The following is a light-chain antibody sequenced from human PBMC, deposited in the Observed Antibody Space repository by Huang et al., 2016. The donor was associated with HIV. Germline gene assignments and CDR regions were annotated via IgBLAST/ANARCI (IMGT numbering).Light chain of an antibody. J-gene: IGKJ5*01. CDR2: DTS. CDR1: QSVSNY. V-gene: IGKV3-11*01. Sequence: EIVLTQSPATLSLSPGERATLSCRSSQSVSNYFAWFQQKPGQAPRLLIYDTSNRAPGTPARFSGSGSGTDFSLTISSLEPEDFAVYYCHQRSSWPPVTFGQGTRLDIK. CDR3: HQRSSWPPVT.